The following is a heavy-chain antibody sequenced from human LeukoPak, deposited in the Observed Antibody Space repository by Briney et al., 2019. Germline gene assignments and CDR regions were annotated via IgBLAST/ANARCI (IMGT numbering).Heavy chain of an antibody. CDR1: GGSITSYY. CDR3: ARASVWGSYRGFDY. CDR2: IYTSGST. V-gene: IGHV4-4*07. J-gene: IGHJ4*02. Sequence: PSETLSLTCTVSGGSITSYYWSWIRQPAGKGLEWIGRIYTSGSTNYNPSLKSRVTISVDTSRNQFSLKLSSVTAADTAVYYCARASVWGSYRGFDYWGQGTLVTVSS. D-gene: IGHD3-16*02.